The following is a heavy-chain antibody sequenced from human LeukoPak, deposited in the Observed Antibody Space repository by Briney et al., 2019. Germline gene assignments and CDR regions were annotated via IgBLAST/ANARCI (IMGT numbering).Heavy chain of an antibody. CDR2: ISGSGGST. CDR1: RFIFSSYA. J-gene: IGHJ4*02. CDR3: AKAFMVLGVITPGY. Sequence: GGSLRLSCAASRFIFSSYAMNWVRQAPGKGLEWVSSISGSGGSTYYADSVKGRFTFSRDNSKNTLYLQMNSLRAEDTAVYYCAKAFMVLGVITPGYWGQGTLVTVSS. V-gene: IGHV3-23*01. D-gene: IGHD3-10*01.